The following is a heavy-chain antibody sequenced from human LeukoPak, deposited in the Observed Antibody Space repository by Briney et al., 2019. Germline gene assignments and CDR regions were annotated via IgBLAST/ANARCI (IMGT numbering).Heavy chain of an antibody. Sequence: KPSETLSLTCTVSGGSISSYYWSWIRQPPGKGLEWIGYIYYSGSTNYNPSLKSRVTISVDTSKNQFSLKLSSVTAADTAVYYCASYYYGSEGDWFDPWGQGTLVTVSS. CDR2: IYYSGST. CDR1: GGSISSYY. D-gene: IGHD3-10*01. CDR3: ASYYYGSEGDWFDP. V-gene: IGHV4-59*01. J-gene: IGHJ5*02.